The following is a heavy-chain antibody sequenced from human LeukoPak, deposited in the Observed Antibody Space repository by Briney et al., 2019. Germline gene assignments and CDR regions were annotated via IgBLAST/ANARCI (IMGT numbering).Heavy chain of an antibody. CDR3: ASGDIVVVPAAIRGRRNFDY. CDR1: GFIFSSYS. Sequence: GGSLRLSCAASGFIFSSYSINWVRQAPGKGLEWVSYISSSSSTIYYADSVKGRFTISRDNAKNSLYLQMNSLRAEDTAVYYCASGDIVVVPAAIRGRRNFDYWGQGTLVTVSS. V-gene: IGHV3-48*04. J-gene: IGHJ4*02. CDR2: ISSSSSTI. D-gene: IGHD2-2*01.